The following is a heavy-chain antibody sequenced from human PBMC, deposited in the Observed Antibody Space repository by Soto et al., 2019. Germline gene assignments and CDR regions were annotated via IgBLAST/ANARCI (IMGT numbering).Heavy chain of an antibody. CDR2: IVVGSGNT. D-gene: IGHD3-3*01. J-gene: IGHJ3*02. CDR1: GFTFTSSA. V-gene: IGHV1-58*02. CDR3: AAAQLLDFWSGYSPDAFDI. Sequence: GASVKVSCKASGFTFTSSAMQWVRQARGQRLEWIGWIVVGSGNTNYAQKFQERVTITRDMSTSTAYMELSSLRSEDTAVYYCAAAQLLDFWSGYSPDAFDIWGQGTMVTVSS.